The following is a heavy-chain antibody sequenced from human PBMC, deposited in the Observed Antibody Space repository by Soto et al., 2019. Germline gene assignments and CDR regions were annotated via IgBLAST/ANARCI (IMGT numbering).Heavy chain of an antibody. Sequence: QVQLQQWGAGLLKPSETLSLTCAVYGGSFSGYYWSWIRQPPGQGLEWIGEINHSGSTNYNPSLKSRVTISVDTSKNQFSLKLSSVTAADTAVYYCARGYSITRGPYYYYGMDVWGQGTTVTVSS. J-gene: IGHJ6*02. CDR3: ARGYSITRGPYYYYGMDV. D-gene: IGHD6-13*01. V-gene: IGHV4-34*01. CDR1: GGSFSGYY. CDR2: INHSGST.